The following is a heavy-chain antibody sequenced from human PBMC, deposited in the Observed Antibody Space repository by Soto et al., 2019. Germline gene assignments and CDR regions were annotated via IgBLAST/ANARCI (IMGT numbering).Heavy chain of an antibody. D-gene: IGHD2-2*01. J-gene: IGHJ6*02. CDR3: ARHVPAAGYYYGMDV. CDR1: GGSFSSYA. Sequence: QVQLVQSGAEVKKPGSAVKVSCKASGGSFSSYAISWERQAPGQGLEWMGGIIPIFGTANYAQKFQGRVTITADESTSTAYMELSSLRSEDTAVYYCARHVPAAGYYYGMDVWGQGTTVTVSS. V-gene: IGHV1-69*12. CDR2: IIPIFGTA.